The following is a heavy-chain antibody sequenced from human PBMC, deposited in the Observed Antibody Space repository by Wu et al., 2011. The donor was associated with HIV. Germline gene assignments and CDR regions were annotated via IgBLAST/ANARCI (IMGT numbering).Heavy chain of an antibody. J-gene: IGHJ4*02. Sequence: SGAEVKKPGASVKVSCKASGYTFNTYAISWVRQAPGQGLEWMGWISPYDGDTDYAQKFQGRVTMTTDTSTSTTYMELRSLRSDDTAVYYCATGPLKDRVPFDYWGQGTLVTVSS. D-gene: IGHD2-15*01. CDR3: ATGPLKDRVPFDY. V-gene: IGHV1-18*01. CDR1: GYTFNTYA. CDR2: ISPYDGDT.